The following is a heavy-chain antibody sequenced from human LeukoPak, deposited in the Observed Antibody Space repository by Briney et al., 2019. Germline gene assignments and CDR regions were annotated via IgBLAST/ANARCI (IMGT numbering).Heavy chain of an antibody. V-gene: IGHV4-38-2*02. CDR1: GYSISSGYY. CDR3: ARDARRGWFDP. Sequence: PSETLSLTCTVSGYSISSGYYWGWIRQPPGKGLEWIGSIYHSGRTFYNPSLKSRVTISVDTSKNQFSLKLTSVTAADTAVYYCARDARRGWFDPWGQGTLVTVSS. CDR2: IYHSGRT. D-gene: IGHD3-10*01. J-gene: IGHJ5*02.